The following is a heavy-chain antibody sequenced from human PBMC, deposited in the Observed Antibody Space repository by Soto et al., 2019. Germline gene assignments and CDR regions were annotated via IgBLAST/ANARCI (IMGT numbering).Heavy chain of an antibody. J-gene: IGHJ4*02. V-gene: IGHV1-69*02. CDR1: GGTFSSYT. Sequence: QVQLVQSGAEVTKPGSSVKVSCKASGGTFSSYTISWVRQAPGQGLEWMGRIIPILGIANYAQKFQGRVTITADKSTSTAYMELSSLRSEDTAVYYCAFGSIPDDYGDYWGQGTLVAVSS. CDR3: AFGSIPDDYGDY. D-gene: IGHD3-10*01. CDR2: IIPILGIA.